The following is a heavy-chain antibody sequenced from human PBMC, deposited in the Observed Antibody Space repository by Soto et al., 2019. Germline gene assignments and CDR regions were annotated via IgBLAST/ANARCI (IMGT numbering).Heavy chain of an antibody. CDR2: ISGSGGST. Sequence: EVPLLESGGGLVQPGGSLRLSCAASGFTFSSYAMSWVRQAPGKGLEWVSAISGSGGSTYYADSVKGRFTISRDKSKNTLYLQMNSLRAEDTAVYYCAKGSLKIFGVIDAFDLWGQGTTVTVSS. V-gene: IGHV3-23*01. J-gene: IGHJ3*01. CDR1: GFTFSSYA. D-gene: IGHD3-3*01. CDR3: AKGSLKIFGVIDAFDL.